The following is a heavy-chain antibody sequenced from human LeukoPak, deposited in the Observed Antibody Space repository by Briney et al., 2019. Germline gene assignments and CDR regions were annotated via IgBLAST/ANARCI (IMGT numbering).Heavy chain of an antibody. Sequence: SGTLSLTCAVSGGSISSSNWWSWVRQPPGKGLEWIGEIYHSGSTNYNPSLKSRVTISVDTSKNQFSLNLTSLTAADTAVYYCARDRKYYYHMDVWGKGTTVTVSS. CDR3: ARDRKYYYHMDV. V-gene: IGHV4-4*02. CDR2: IYHSGST. CDR1: GGSISSSNW. D-gene: IGHD1-14*01. J-gene: IGHJ6*03.